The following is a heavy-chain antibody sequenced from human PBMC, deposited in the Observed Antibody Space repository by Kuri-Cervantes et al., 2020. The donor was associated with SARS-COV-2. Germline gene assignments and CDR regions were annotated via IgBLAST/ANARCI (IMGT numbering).Heavy chain of an antibody. J-gene: IGHJ4*02. CDR2: ISGSGGST. CDR3: AREARDYYDTSGYLDY. CDR1: GFTFSSYA. D-gene: IGHD3-22*01. V-gene: IGHV3-23*01. Sequence: GESLKISCAASGFTFSSYAMSWVRQAPGKGLEWVSAISGSGGSTYYADSVKGRFTISRDNSKNMLYLQMNSLSAEDTAVYYCAREARDYYDTSGYLDYWGQGFLVTVSS.